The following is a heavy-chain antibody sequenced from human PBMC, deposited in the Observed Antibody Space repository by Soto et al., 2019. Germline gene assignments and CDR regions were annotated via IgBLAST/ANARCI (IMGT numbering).Heavy chain of an antibody. D-gene: IGHD3-22*01. V-gene: IGHV3-33*01. CDR3: ARSVVVPFDY. Sequence: VAVIWYDGSNKYYADSVKGRFTISRDNSKNTLYLQMNSLRTEDTAVYYCARSVVVPFDYWGQGTLVTVSS. CDR2: IWYDGSNK. J-gene: IGHJ4*02.